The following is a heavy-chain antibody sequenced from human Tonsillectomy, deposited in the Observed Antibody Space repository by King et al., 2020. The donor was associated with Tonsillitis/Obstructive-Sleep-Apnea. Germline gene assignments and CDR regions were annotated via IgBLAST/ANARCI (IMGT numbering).Heavy chain of an antibody. V-gene: IGHV4-4*02. D-gene: IGHD5-18*01. CDR2: IYHSGST. CDR1: GGSISDSNW. Sequence: PLQESGPGLVKPSGTLSLTCAVSGGSISDSNWWSWVRQPPGKGLEWIGEIYHSGSTNCNPSLMSRVTMSVDKSKNQFSLKLSSVTAADTAVYYCARARGGYSYGDWFDPWGQGTLVTVSS. CDR3: ARARGGYSYGDWFDP. J-gene: IGHJ5*02.